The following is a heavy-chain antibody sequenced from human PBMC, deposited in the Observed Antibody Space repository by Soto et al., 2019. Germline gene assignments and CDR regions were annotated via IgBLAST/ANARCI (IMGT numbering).Heavy chain of an antibody. CDR1: GYTLTELS. V-gene: IGHV1-24*01. CDR2: FDPEDGET. Sequence: ASVKVSCKVSGYTLTELSMHWVRQAPGKGLEWMGGFDPEDGETIYAQKFQGRVTMTEDTSTDTAYMELSSLRSEDTAVYYCATVPVGSRSWLLFDYWGQGTLVTVSS. CDR3: ATVPVGSRSWLLFDY. D-gene: IGHD6-13*01. J-gene: IGHJ4*02.